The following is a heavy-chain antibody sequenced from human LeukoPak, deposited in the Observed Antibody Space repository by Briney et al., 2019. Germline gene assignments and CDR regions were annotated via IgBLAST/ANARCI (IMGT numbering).Heavy chain of an antibody. CDR1: CGSISSYY. Sequence: SETLSLTCTVSCGSISSYYWGWIRQPPGKGLEWIGSIYYSGSTYYNPSLKSRVTISVDTSKNQFSLKLSSVTAADTAVYYCARPQGYQLLDFEYWGQGTLVTVSS. CDR2: IYYSGST. J-gene: IGHJ4*02. D-gene: IGHD2-2*01. CDR3: ARPQGYQLLDFEY. V-gene: IGHV4-39*01.